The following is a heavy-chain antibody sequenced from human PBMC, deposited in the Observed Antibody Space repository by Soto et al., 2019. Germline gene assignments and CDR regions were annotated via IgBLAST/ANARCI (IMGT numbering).Heavy chain of an antibody. CDR2: IYHSGRT. D-gene: IGHD6-19*01. CDR1: GGSITNGYYY. CDR3: ARVVLSVAGTWYYYYGMDV. V-gene: IGHV4-31*03. J-gene: IGHJ6*02. Sequence: PSETLSLTCTVSGGSITNGYYYWSWVRQNPAKGLEWIGHIYHSGRTYYRPSLKSRVTISVDTSKSQFSLKLSSVTAADTAVYYCARVVLSVAGTWYYYYGMDVWGQGTTVTVSS.